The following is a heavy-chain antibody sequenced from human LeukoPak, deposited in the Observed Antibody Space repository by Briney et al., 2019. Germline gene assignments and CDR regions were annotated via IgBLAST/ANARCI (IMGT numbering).Heavy chain of an antibody. Sequence: ASVTVSCKASGYTFTSYYMHWVRQAPGQGLEWMGIINPSGGSTSYAQKFQGRVTMTGDMSTSTVYMELSSLRSEDTAVYYCATRHYYGSGSYYSWGQGTLVTVSS. J-gene: IGHJ5*02. V-gene: IGHV1-46*01. CDR2: INPSGGST. CDR1: GYTFTSYY. CDR3: ATRHYYGSGSYYS. D-gene: IGHD3-10*01.